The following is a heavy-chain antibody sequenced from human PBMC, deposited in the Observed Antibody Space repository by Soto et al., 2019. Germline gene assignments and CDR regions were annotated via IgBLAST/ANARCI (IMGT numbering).Heavy chain of an antibody. CDR2: ISGSGGST. Sequence: GGSLRLSCAASGFTFSSYAMSWVRQAPGKGLEWVSAISGSGGSTYYADTVKGRFTISRDNSKNTLYLQMNSLRAEDTAVYYCANSAPYYDFWSGYPYYYYYMDVWGKGTTVTVSS. J-gene: IGHJ6*03. CDR1: GFTFSSYA. V-gene: IGHV3-23*01. CDR3: ANSAPYYDFWSGYPYYYYYMDV. D-gene: IGHD3-3*01.